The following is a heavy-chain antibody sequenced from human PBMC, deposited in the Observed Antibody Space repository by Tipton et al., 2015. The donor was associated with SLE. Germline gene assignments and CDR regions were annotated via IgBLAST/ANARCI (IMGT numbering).Heavy chain of an antibody. Sequence: TLSLTCAASGFTFSSYAMSWVRQAPGKGLEWVSAISGSGGSTYYADSVKGRFTISRDNSKNTLYLQMNSLRAEDTAVYYCARGGSGWGYFDYWGQGTLVTVSS. CDR2: ISGSGGST. CDR1: GFTFSSYA. CDR3: ARGGSGWGYFDY. V-gene: IGHV3-23*01. D-gene: IGHD6-19*01. J-gene: IGHJ4*02.